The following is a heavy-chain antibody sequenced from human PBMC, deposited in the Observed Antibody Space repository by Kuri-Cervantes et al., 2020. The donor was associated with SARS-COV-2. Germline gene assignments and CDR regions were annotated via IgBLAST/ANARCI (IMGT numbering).Heavy chain of an antibody. CDR1: GFSLSTSGMC. CDR2: IDWDDDK. Sequence: SGPTLVKPTQTLTLTCTFSGFSLSTSGMCVSWIRQPPGKALEWLARIDWDDDKYYSTSLKTRFTISKDTSKNQVVLTMTNMDPVDTGTYYCVRIRAATVIADYWGQGTLVTVSS. V-gene: IGHV2-70*11. D-gene: IGHD4-11*01. J-gene: IGHJ4*02. CDR3: VRIRAATVIADY.